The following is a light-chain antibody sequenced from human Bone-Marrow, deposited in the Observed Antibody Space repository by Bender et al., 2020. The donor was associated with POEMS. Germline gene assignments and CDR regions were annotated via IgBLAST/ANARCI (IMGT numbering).Light chain of an antibody. J-gene: IGLJ2*01. CDR1: SSDVGGYNY. CDR3: QSYDSSLVL. V-gene: IGLV2-14*03. CDR2: DVS. Sequence: QSALTQPASVSGSPGQSITISCTGTSSDVGGYNYVSWYQQHPGKAPKLLIFDVSDRPSGVSNRFSDSKSGTSASLAITGLQAEDEAEYYCQSYDSSLVLFGGGTKLTVL.